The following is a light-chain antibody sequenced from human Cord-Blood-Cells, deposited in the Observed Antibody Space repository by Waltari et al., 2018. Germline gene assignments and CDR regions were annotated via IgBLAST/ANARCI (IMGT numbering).Light chain of an antibody. CDR3: CSDAGSYTLV. Sequence: QSALTQPRSVSGSPGQSVTISCTGTSSDVGGFNYVSWYQQHPGKAPKLMIYVVSKRPSGVPDRFAGSKSGNTASLTISGLQAEDEADYYCCSDAGSYTLVFGGGTKLTVL. CDR2: VVS. V-gene: IGLV2-11*01. J-gene: IGLJ3*02. CDR1: SSDVGGFNY.